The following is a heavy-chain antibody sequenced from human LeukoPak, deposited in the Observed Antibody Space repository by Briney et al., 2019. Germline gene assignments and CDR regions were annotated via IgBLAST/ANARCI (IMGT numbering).Heavy chain of an antibody. CDR3: VRVGDTSSYYYFLDF. D-gene: IGHD3-22*01. J-gene: IGHJ4*02. CDR2: IFSRGNT. CDR1: GGSMHNYY. V-gene: IGHV4-4*08. Sequence: PSETLSLTCTVSGGSMHNYYWSWIRQPPGKGLEWIGYIFSRGNTNYNPSLQSRVTMSVDTSKSQFSLKLSSVTAADTAVYYCVRVGDTSSYYYFLDFWGQGTLVTVSS.